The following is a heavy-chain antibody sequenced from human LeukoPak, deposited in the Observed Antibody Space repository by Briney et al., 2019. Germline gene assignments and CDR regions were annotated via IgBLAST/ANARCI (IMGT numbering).Heavy chain of an antibody. Sequence: PSETLSLTCTVSGGSISSYYWSWIRQPAGKGLEWIGRIYTSGSTNYNPSLKSRVTMSVDTSKNQFSLKLSSVTAADTAVYYCARDSERYGDYVPFDYWGQGTLVTVSS. J-gene: IGHJ4*02. CDR1: GGSISSYY. CDR2: IYTSGST. D-gene: IGHD4-17*01. CDR3: ARDSERYGDYVPFDY. V-gene: IGHV4-4*07.